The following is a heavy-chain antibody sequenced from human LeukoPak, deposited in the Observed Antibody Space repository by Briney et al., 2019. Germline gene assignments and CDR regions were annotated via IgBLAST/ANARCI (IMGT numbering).Heavy chain of an antibody. J-gene: IGHJ4*02. CDR2: IKHDGSEK. CDR3: AGGQWVSSGYFDYY. CDR1: GFTFSSYG. Sequence: PGGSLRLSCAASGFTFSSYGMNWVRQAPGKGLEWVAYIKHDGSEKYYVDSVKGRFTISRDNAKNSLYLQMDSLRAEDTAVYYCAGGQWVSSGYFDYYWGQGTLVTV. D-gene: IGHD3-22*01. V-gene: IGHV3-7*04.